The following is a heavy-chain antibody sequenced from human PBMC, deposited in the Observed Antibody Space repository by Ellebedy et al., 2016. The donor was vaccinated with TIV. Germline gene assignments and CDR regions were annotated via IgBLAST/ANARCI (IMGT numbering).Heavy chain of an antibody. V-gene: IGHV1-18*01. Sequence: ASVKVSXXASGYTFTSYGISWVRQAPGQGLEWMGWISAYNGNTNYAQKLQGRVTMTTDTSTSTAYMELRSLRSDDTAVYYCAREWGIYSGYEYFDYWGQGTLVTVSS. J-gene: IGHJ4*02. CDR2: ISAYNGNT. CDR1: GYTFTSYG. CDR3: AREWGIYSGYEYFDY. D-gene: IGHD5-12*01.